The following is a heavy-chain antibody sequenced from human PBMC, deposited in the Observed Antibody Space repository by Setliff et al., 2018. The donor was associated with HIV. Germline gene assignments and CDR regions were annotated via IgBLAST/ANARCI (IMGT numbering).Heavy chain of an antibody. J-gene: IGHJ4*02. Sequence: ASVKVSCKVYGYTLSELSIHWVRQAPGKGLEWMGYFDPQDGETVYAQKFQGRVTLTEDTSTGTAYMELSGLRSEDTAVYYCATDRTQTGMSMVRGRLTDPARYPLDYWGQGTLVTVSS. CDR3: ATDRTQTGMSMVRGRLTDPARYPLDY. CDR1: GYTLSELS. CDR2: FDPQDGET. V-gene: IGHV1-24*01. D-gene: IGHD3-10*01.